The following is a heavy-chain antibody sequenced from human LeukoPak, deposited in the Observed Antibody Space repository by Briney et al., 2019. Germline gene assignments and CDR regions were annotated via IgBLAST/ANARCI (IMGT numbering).Heavy chain of an antibody. CDR1: GGSISSSSYY. CDR3: ARRNYGSGSQFDP. J-gene: IGHJ5*02. Sequence: SGTLSLTCTVSGGSISSSSYYWGWIRQPPGKGLEWIGTIYYSGSTYYNPSLKSRVTISVDTSKNHFSLKLSSVTAADMAVYYCARRNYGSGSQFDPWGQGTLVTVSS. D-gene: IGHD3-10*01. V-gene: IGHV4-39*02. CDR2: IYYSGST.